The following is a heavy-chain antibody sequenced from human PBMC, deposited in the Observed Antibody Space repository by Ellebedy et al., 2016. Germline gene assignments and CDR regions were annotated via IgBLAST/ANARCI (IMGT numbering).Heavy chain of an antibody. CDR1: GGSISSNSDY. CDR2: IYYDGSA. Sequence: SETLSLTXSVSGGSISSNSDYWGWVRQPPGKGLAWIGSIYYDGSAYYNPSLKSRVTISVDTSKNQFSLRLTSVTAADTAVYYCARSSTYYDFWSGLYYYYYYMDVWGKGTTVTVSS. D-gene: IGHD3-3*01. V-gene: IGHV4-39*01. CDR3: ARSSTYYDFWSGLYYYYYYMDV. J-gene: IGHJ6*03.